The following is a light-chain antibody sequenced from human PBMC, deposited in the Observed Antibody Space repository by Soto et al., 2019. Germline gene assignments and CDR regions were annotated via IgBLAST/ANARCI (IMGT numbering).Light chain of an antibody. CDR3: SSYARNRDVL. CDR1: SSDVGGYSY. CDR2: EVS. J-gene: IGLJ2*01. Sequence: QSALTQPPSASGYPGQSVAISCTGTSSDVGGYSYVSWYQQHPGKAPKLMIYEVSRRPSGVPDRFSGSKSGNTASLTVSGLQAEDEADYYCSSYARNRDVLFGGGTQLTVL. V-gene: IGLV2-8*01.